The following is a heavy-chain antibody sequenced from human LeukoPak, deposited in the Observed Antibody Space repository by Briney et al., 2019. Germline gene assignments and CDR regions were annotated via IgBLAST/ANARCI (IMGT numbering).Heavy chain of an antibody. Sequence: ASVKVSCKASGYTFTGYYMHWVRQAPGQGLEWMGRINPNSGGTNYAQKFQGRVTMTTDTSTSTAYMELRSLRSDDTAVYYCARDISGYDFWSGYNTYYYGMDVWGQGTTVTVSS. J-gene: IGHJ6*02. CDR3: ARDISGYDFWSGYNTYYYGMDV. CDR2: INPNSGGT. D-gene: IGHD3-3*01. V-gene: IGHV1-2*06. CDR1: GYTFTGYY.